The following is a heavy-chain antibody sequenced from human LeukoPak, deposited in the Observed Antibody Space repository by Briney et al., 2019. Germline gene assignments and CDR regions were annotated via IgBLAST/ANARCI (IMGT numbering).Heavy chain of an antibody. D-gene: IGHD5-18*01. J-gene: IGHJ4*02. CDR3: AGATPYSYGYNY. CDR2: INHSGST. CDR1: GGSFSGYY. V-gene: IGHV4-34*01. Sequence: PSETLSLTCAVYGGSFSGYYWSWIRQPPGKGLEWIGEINHSGSTNYNPSLKSRVTISVDTSKNQFSLKLSSVTAADTAVYYCAGATPYSYGYNYWGQGTLVTVSS.